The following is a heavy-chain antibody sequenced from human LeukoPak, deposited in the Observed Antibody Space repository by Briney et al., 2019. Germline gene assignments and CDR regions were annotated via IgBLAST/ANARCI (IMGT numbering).Heavy chain of an antibody. J-gene: IGHJ4*02. V-gene: IGHV3-66*01. CDR3: ARAGHDYGDYGY. D-gene: IGHD4-17*01. CDR2: IYSGGST. Sequence: GGSLRLSCAASGLSVTSNYMSWVRQAPGKGLEWVSVIYSGGSTYYADSVTGRFTISRDNAKNSLYLQMNSLRAEDTAVYYCARAGHDYGDYGYWGQATLVTVSS. CDR1: GLSVTSNY.